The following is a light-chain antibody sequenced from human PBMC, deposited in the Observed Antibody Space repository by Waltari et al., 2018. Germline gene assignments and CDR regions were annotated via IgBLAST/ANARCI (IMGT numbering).Light chain of an antibody. CDR2: EVS. CDR1: SSDVGGYNY. J-gene: IGLJ2*01. Sequence: QSALTQPPSASGSPGQSVAISCTGTSSDVGGYNYVSWYQQHPGKAPKLIIYEVSKRPSGVPDRSSGSKSGNTASLTVSGLQADDEADFYCSSYAGSNDPVVFGGGTKLTVL. V-gene: IGLV2-8*01. CDR3: SSYAGSNDPVV.